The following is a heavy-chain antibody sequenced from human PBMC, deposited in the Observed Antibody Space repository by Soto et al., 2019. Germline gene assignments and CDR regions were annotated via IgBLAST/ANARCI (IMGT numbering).Heavy chain of an antibody. CDR1: RFTFSRYE. J-gene: IGHJ4*02. Sequence: EVQLVESGGGLVQPGGSLRLSCAASRFTFSRYEMNWVRQAPGKGLEWVASISSSGTSIYYADSVKGRFFISRDNDKNSVYLAMNSLRVDDTAVYYCARDRGYTSGSYGGAFDFWGQGTLVTVSS. CDR2: ISSSGTSI. V-gene: IGHV3-48*03. D-gene: IGHD6-19*01. CDR3: ARDRGYTSGSYGGAFDF.